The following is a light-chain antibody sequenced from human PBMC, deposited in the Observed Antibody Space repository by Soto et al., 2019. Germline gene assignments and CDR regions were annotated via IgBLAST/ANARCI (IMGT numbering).Light chain of an antibody. V-gene: IGKV1-5*01. J-gene: IGKJ2*01. CDR1: QSVSSW. CDR3: QQYNNYPYT. CDR2: DAS. Sequence: DIQMTQSPSTLSASVGDRVTITCRASQSVSSWLAWYQQKPGKAPKLLIYDASTLESGVPSRFSGSASGTVFSITIRSLQPDDVATYYCQQYNNYPYTFGQGTKLEIK.